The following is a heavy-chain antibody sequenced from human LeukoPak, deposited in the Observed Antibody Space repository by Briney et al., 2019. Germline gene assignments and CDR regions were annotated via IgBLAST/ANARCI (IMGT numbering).Heavy chain of an antibody. D-gene: IGHD6-19*01. CDR1: GFTLGHYT. V-gene: IGHV3-21*01. CDR3: ARVEQWLVRTVDY. J-gene: IGHJ4*02. Sequence: SGGSLILSCVASGFTLGHYTINWVRQAPGKGLEWVSSISSSSSHRYYADSVKGRFTISRDNAKNSLYLQMNSLRAEDTAVYYCARVEQWLVRTVDYWGQGTLVTVSS. CDR2: ISSSSSHR.